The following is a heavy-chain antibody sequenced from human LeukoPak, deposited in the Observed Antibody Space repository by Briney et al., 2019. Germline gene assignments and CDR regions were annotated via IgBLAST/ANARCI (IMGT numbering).Heavy chain of an antibody. CDR3: AKARRVLQLWSVNWFDP. Sequence: PGGSLRLSCAASGFTFNSYAMHWARQAPGKGLEWVAVISYDGSNKYYADSVKGRFTISRDNSKNTLYLQMNGLRAEDTAVYYCAKARRVLQLWSVNWFDPWGQGTLVTVSS. D-gene: IGHD5-18*01. V-gene: IGHV3-30-3*01. CDR2: ISYDGSNK. CDR1: GFTFNSYA. J-gene: IGHJ5*02.